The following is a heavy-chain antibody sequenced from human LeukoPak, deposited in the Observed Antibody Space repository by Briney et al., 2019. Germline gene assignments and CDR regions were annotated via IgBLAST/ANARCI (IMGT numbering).Heavy chain of an antibody. V-gene: IGHV3-20*04. CDR3: ARGLITVVPAASIGY. D-gene: IGHD2-2*01. Sequence: LSGAAPGFTLEDYGRSGGGQAQGKGRGWVAGINWKGGRTVYADPVKGRFTISRDNAKNSLYLQMNSLRAEDTALYYCARGLITVVPAASIGYWGQGTLVTVSS. J-gene: IGHJ4*02. CDR2: INWKGGRT. CDR1: GFTLEDYG.